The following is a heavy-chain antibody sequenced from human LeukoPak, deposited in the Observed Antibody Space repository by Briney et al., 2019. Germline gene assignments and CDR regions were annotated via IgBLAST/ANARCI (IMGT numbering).Heavy chain of an antibody. V-gene: IGHV4-39*01. D-gene: IGHD2-2*01. CDR1: GGSISSSSYY. CDR2: IYYSGST. CDR3: ARLSSLDAFDI. J-gene: IGHJ3*02. Sequence: SETLSLTCTVSGGSISSSSYYWGWLRQPPGRGREWLGSIYYSGSTYYKPSLKSRVTISVEKAKNQFSLKLSSVTAADTAVYYCARLSSLDAFDIWGQGTMVTVSS.